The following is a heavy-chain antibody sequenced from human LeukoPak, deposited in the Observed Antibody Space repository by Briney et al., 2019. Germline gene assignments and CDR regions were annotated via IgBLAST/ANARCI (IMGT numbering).Heavy chain of an antibody. Sequence: ETLSLTCTVSGGSISSGGYYWSWIRQPPGKGLEWIGEINHSGSTNYNPSLKSRVTISVDTSKNQFSLKLSSVTAADTAVYYCARDSSDSGTNWFDPWGQGTLVTVSS. D-gene: IGHD3-10*01. J-gene: IGHJ5*02. CDR1: GGSISSGGYY. CDR2: INHSGST. V-gene: IGHV4-61*08. CDR3: ARDSSDSGTNWFDP.